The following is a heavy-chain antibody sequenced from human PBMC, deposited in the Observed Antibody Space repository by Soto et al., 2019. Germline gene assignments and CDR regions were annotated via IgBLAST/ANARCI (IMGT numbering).Heavy chain of an antibody. V-gene: IGHV3-23*01. CDR3: AKIRYGDYGSEFDY. CDR1: GFTFSSYA. CDR2: ISGSGGST. D-gene: IGHD4-17*01. J-gene: IGHJ4*02. Sequence: PVGSLRLSCAASGFTFSSYAMSWVRQAPGKGLEWVSAISGSGGSTYYADSVKGRFTISRDNSKNTLYLQMNSLRAEDTAVYYCAKIRYGDYGSEFDYWGQGTLVTVSS.